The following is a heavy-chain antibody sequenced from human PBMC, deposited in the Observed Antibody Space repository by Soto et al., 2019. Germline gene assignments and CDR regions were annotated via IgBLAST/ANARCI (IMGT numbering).Heavy chain of an antibody. V-gene: IGHV3-30-3*01. CDR1: GFTFSSYA. J-gene: IGHJ6*02. CDR3: ARDGSAMVTRQYYYYGMDV. D-gene: IGHD5-18*01. Sequence: QPGGSLRLSCAASGFTFSSYAMHWVRQAPGKGLEWVAVISYDGSNKYYADSVKGRFTISRDNSKNTLYLQMNSLRAEDTAVYYCARDGSAMVTRQYYYYGMDVWGQGTTVTVSS. CDR2: ISYDGSNK.